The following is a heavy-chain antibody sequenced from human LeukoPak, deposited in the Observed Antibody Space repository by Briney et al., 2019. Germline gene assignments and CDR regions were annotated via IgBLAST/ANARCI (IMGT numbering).Heavy chain of an antibody. V-gene: IGHV5-51*01. D-gene: IGHD3-10*01. Sequence: AGESLKISCKGSGYSFTSYWISWVRQMPGKGLEWMGIIYPGDSDTRYSPSFQGQVTISADKSISTAYLQWSSLKASDTAMYYCARLSMVRGVIYYYYGMDVWGQGTTVTVSS. J-gene: IGHJ6*02. CDR3: ARLSMVRGVIYYYYGMDV. CDR2: IYPGDSDT. CDR1: GYSFTSYW.